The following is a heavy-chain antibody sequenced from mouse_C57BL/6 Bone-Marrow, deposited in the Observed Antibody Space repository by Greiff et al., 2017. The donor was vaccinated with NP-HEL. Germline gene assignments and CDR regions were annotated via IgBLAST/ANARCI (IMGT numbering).Heavy chain of an antibody. CDR1: GYTFTSYD. J-gene: IGHJ1*03. V-gene: IGHV1-85*01. CDR3: ATNSYWNFDV. Sequence: QVQLQQSGPELVKPGASVKLSCKASGYTFTSYDINWVKQRPGQGLEWIGWIYPRAGSPKYNEKFKGKATLTVDTSSRTAYMELHRLTSEGSAVYVCATNSYWNFDVGGTGTTVTVSS. CDR2: IYPRAGSP.